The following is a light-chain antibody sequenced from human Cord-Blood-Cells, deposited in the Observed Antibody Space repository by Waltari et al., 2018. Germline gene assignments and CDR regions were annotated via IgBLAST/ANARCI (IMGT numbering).Light chain of an antibody. Sequence: IQMTQSPSSLSASVGDRVTITCRASQSISSYLNRYQQKPGKAPKLLIYAASSLQSGVPSRFSGSGSVTDFTLTISSLQPEDFATYYCQQSYSTPRTFGQGTKVEIK. CDR2: AAS. J-gene: IGKJ1*01. CDR1: QSISSY. CDR3: QQSYSTPRT. V-gene: IGKV1-39*01.